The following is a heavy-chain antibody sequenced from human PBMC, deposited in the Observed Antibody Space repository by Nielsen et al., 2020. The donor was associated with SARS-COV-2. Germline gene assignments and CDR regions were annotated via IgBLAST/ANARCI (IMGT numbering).Heavy chain of an antibody. Sequence: SVKVSCKASGGTFSSYAISWVRQAPGQGLEWMGGIIPIFGTTNYAQEFQGRVTITADESASTTYMEMRSLRSEDTALYYCATSIVGTSHAFDVWGQGTLVTVSS. J-gene: IGHJ3*01. CDR1: GGTFSSYA. D-gene: IGHD1-7*01. CDR3: ATSIVGTSHAFDV. V-gene: IGHV1-69*13. CDR2: IIPIFGTT.